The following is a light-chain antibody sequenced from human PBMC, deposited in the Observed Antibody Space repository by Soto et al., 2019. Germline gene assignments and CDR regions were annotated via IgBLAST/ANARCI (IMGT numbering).Light chain of an antibody. Sequence: EIVLTQSPGTLSLSPGERATLSCRASQSVSSNYLAWYQQEPGQPPRLLIYGASRRATGIPDRFSGSGSGTDFTLTISRLQPEDFAVYYCQQYGSFPTFGLGTKVDIK. CDR3: QQYGSFPT. J-gene: IGKJ1*01. V-gene: IGKV3-20*01. CDR2: GAS. CDR1: QSVSSNY.